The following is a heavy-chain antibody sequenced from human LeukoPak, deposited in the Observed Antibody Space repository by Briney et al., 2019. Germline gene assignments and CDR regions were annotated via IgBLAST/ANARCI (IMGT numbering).Heavy chain of an antibody. V-gene: IGHV3-21*01. CDR3: VRLRRNSDTSGFYYYYDF. D-gene: IGHD3-22*01. J-gene: IGHJ4*02. Sequence: TGGSLRLSCAASGYTFSSYSINWVRQAPGKGLEWVSSISVRSNYIYYADSVRGRFRISRDDARDSVYLQMNSLRAEDTAVYYCVRLRRNSDTSGFYYYYDFWGQGTLVTVSS. CDR1: GYTFSSYS. CDR2: ISVRSNYI.